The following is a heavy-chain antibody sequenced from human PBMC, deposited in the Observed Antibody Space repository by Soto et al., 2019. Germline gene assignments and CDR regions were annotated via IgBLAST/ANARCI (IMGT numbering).Heavy chain of an antibody. CDR3: ARDRALNNAAVGMAY. Sequence: QVQLVQSGAEVKKPGSSVQVSCKASGGPFSSYVLTWVRQAPGQGLEWMGRIIPMFGITDFAPKFQGRVTLTADKSTTTAYMELSSLRSEDTAIYYCARDRALNNAAVGMAYWGQGTLVTVSS. CDR1: GGPFSSYV. D-gene: IGHD6-13*01. CDR2: IIPMFGIT. V-gene: IGHV1-69*04. J-gene: IGHJ4*02.